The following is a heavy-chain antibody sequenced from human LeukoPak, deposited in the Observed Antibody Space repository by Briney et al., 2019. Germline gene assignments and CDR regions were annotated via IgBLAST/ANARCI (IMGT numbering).Heavy chain of an antibody. D-gene: IGHD2-2*02. Sequence: GGSLRLSCAASGFTFDDYAMHWVRQAPGKGLEWVSGISWNSGIIGYADSVKGRFTISRDNSKNTLYLQMNSLRAEDTAVYYCATYCSSTSCYSSWGQGTLVTVSS. J-gene: IGHJ5*02. CDR3: ATYCSSTSCYSS. CDR2: ISWNSGII. CDR1: GFTFDDYA. V-gene: IGHV3-9*01.